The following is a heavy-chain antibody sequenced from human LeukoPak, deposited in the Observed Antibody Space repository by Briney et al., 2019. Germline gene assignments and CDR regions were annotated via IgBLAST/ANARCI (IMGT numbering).Heavy chain of an antibody. Sequence: GGSLRLSCAASGFTFSSYGMHWVRRAPGKGLEWVAVISYDGSNKYYADSVKGRFTISRDNSKNTLYLQMNSLRAEDTAVYYCAKAHTIAAAGTIDYWGQGTLVTVSS. CDR3: AKAHTIAAAGTIDY. CDR1: GFTFSSYG. J-gene: IGHJ4*02. CDR2: ISYDGSNK. D-gene: IGHD6-13*01. V-gene: IGHV3-30*18.